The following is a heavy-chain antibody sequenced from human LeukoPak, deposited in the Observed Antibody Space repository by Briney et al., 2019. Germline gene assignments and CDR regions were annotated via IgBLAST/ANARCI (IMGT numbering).Heavy chain of an antibody. V-gene: IGHV3-48*04. CDR1: GFTFSYYS. Sequence: PGGSLRLSCAASGFTFSYYSMNWVRQAPGKGLEWISYISYSDRTVYNEDSVKGRFTISRDSAQNSLFLQMNSLRAEDTAVYYCARTVRVIMAHLDYWGQGTPVTVSS. CDR3: ARTVRVIMAHLDY. J-gene: IGHJ4*02. D-gene: IGHD3-10*02. CDR2: ISYSDRTV.